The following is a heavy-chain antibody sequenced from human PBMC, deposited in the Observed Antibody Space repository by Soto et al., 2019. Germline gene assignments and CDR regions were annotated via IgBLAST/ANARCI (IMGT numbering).Heavy chain of an antibody. CDR1: GFTFSSYG. Sequence: PGGSLRLSCAASGFTFSSYGMHWVRQAPGKGLEWVAVIWYDGSNKYYADSVKGRFTISRDNSKNTLYLQMNSLRAEDTAVYYWARGGYSSGWYSHAFDIWGQGTMVTVSS. J-gene: IGHJ3*02. CDR3: ARGGYSSGWYSHAFDI. D-gene: IGHD6-19*01. CDR2: IWYDGSNK. V-gene: IGHV3-33*01.